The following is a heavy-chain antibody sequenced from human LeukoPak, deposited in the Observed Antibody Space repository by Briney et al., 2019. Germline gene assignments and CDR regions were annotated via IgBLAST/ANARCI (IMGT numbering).Heavy chain of an antibody. V-gene: IGHV3-64D*06. CDR2: ISSNGGST. Sequence: GGSLRLSCSASGFTFSSYAVHWVRQAPGKGLEYVSAISSNGGSTYYADSVKGRFTISRDNSKNTLYLQMSSLRAEDTAVYYCVKEHLGFSSGDTSGWGQGTLVTVSS. D-gene: IGHD3-16*01. CDR1: GFTFSSYA. J-gene: IGHJ4*02. CDR3: VKEHLGFSSGDTSG.